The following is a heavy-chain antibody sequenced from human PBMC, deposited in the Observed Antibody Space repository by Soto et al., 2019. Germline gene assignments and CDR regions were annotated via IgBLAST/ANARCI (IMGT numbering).Heavy chain of an antibody. CDR3: AKGDRKAGFDP. D-gene: IGHD3-16*01. V-gene: IGHV3-23*01. CDR1: GFTFSNYA. Sequence: EVQLLESGGGLVQPGGSLRLSCAASGFTFSNYAMTWVRQAPGKELEWVSLIAASGGNTYYADSVKGRFTISRDNSKNTLYLQMNSLRAEDTAVYYCAKGDRKAGFDPWGQGTLVTASS. J-gene: IGHJ5*02. CDR2: IAASGGNT.